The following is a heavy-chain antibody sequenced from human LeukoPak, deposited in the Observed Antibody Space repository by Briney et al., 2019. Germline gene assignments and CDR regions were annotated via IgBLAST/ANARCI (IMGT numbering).Heavy chain of an antibody. D-gene: IGHD3-3*01. Sequence: GSLRLSCAASGLTFSSYAMHWVRQAPGKGLEWVAVISYDGSNKYYADSVKGRFTISRDNSKNTLYLQMNSLRAEDTAVYYCARGDQYYDFWSGYPDKPSNQFDYWGQGTLVTVSS. CDR2: ISYDGSNK. V-gene: IGHV3-30*04. J-gene: IGHJ4*02. CDR3: ARGDQYYDFWSGYPDKPSNQFDY. CDR1: GLTFSSYA.